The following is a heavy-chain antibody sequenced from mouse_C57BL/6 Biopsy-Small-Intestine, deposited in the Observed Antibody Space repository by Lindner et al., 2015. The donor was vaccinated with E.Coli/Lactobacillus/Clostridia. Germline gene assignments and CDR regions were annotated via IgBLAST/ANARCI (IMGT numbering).Heavy chain of an antibody. CDR3: APNYYGSLPGGY. D-gene: IGHD1-1*01. CDR2: INPSTGGT. Sequence: VQLQESGPELVKPGASVKISCKASGYSFTGYYMNWVKQSPEKSLEWIGEINPSTGGTTYNQKFKAKATLTVDKSSSTAYMQLKSLTSEDSAVYYCAPNYYGSLPGGYWGQGTTLTVSS. J-gene: IGHJ2*01. CDR1: GYSFTGYY. V-gene: IGHV1-42*01.